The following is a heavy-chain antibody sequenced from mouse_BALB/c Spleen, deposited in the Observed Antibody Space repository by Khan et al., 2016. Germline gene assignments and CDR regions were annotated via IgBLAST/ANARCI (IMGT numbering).Heavy chain of an antibody. Sequence: QVQLKQSGAKLARPGASVKLSCKASGYTFTDYYINWVKQRTGQGLEWIGEIYPGSGNSYYNEKFKGRAILTADKYSRTDYMQLSILTSEDSAVYFFAKGGRTDYYGMDYWGQGTSVTVSS. D-gene: IGHD1-1*01. CDR3: AKGGRTDYYGMDY. J-gene: IGHJ4*01. CDR1: GYTFTDYY. V-gene: IGHV1-77*01. CDR2: IYPGSGNS.